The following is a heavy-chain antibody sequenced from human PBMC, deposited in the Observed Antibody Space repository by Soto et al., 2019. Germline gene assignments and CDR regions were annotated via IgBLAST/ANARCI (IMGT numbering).Heavy chain of an antibody. CDR2: IYYSGST. CDR1: GGSISSGDYY. CDR3: ARRKTRPEAFDY. V-gene: IGHV4-30-4*01. Sequence: PSETLSLTCTVSGGSISSGDYYWSWIRQPPGKGLEWIGYIYYSGSTYYNPSLTDRVTISMDTSKSQFSLTLSSVTAADTAVYYCARRKTRPEAFDYWGQGTLVTVSS. D-gene: IGHD6-25*01. J-gene: IGHJ4*02.